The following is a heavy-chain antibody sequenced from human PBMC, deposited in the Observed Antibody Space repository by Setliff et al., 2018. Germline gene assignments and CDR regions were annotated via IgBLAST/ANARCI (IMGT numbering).Heavy chain of an antibody. Sequence: ASVKVSCKTSGYTFNTFGISWVRRAPGQGLDWMGWISPYNGDTKSAQKFQGRVTMTIETSTSTAYVEVRSLTSDDTAVYYCVKGTLPYCTGPTCYPLDHWGQGTLVTVSS. CDR1: GYTFNTFG. J-gene: IGHJ4*02. D-gene: IGHD2-8*02. V-gene: IGHV1-18*01. CDR2: ISPYNGDT. CDR3: VKGTLPYCTGPTCYPLDH.